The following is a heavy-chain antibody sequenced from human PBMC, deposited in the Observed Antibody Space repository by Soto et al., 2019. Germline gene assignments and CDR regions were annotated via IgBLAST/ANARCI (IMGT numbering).Heavy chain of an antibody. CDR3: AGDMVRGPNKTYNWFDP. V-gene: IGHV4-34*01. J-gene: IGHJ5*02. CDR2: INHSGST. CDR1: GGSFSGYY. Sequence: PSETLSLTCAVYGGSFSGYYWSWIRQPPGKGLEWIGEINHSGSTNYNPSLKSRVTISVDTSKNQFSLKLSSVTAADTAVYYCAGDMVRGPNKTYNWFDPWGQGTLVTVSS. D-gene: IGHD3-10*01.